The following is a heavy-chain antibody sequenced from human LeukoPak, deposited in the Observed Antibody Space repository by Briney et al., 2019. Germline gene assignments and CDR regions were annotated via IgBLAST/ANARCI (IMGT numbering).Heavy chain of an antibody. CDR2: IYRSGST. CDR3: ARASPGYDSSGYLQGYYYMDV. D-gene: IGHD3-22*01. CDR1: GGSISSGGYS. J-gene: IGHJ6*03. Sequence: SETLSLTCAVSGGSISSGGYSWSWIRQPPGKGLEWIGYIYRSGSTYYNPSLKSRVTISVDRSKNQFSLKLSSVTAADTAVYYCARASPGYDSSGYLQGYYYMDVWGKGTTVTVSS. V-gene: IGHV4-30-2*01.